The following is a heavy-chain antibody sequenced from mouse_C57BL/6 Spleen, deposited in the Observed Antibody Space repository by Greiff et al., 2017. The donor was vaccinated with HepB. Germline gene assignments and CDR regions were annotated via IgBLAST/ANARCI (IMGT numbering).Heavy chain of an antibody. CDR3: ARGGYYFDY. V-gene: IGHV1-22*01. Sequence: EVQVVESGPELVKPGASVKMSCKASGYTFTDYNMHWVKQSHGKSLEWIGYINPNNGGTSYNQKFKGKATLTVNKSSSTAYMELRSLTSEDSAVYYCARGGYYFDYWGQGTTLTVSS. J-gene: IGHJ2*01. CDR2: INPNNGGT. CDR1: GYTFTDYN.